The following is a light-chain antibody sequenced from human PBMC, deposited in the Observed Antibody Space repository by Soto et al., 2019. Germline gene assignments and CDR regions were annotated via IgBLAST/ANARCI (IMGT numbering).Light chain of an antibody. Sequence: GDRVTISCQASQSISVYLNWYMQKAGKAPVLLIYAGSTSQRGASGRLSGSGSGTDFTLNITSLQPEDSATYYCQQSFSTLWTVGQGTKVDIK. CDR1: QSISVY. CDR2: AGS. CDR3: QQSFSTLWT. V-gene: IGKV1-39*01. J-gene: IGKJ1*01.